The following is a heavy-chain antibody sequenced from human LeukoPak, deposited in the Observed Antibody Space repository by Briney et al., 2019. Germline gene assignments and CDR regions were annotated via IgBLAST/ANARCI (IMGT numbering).Heavy chain of an antibody. Sequence: ASVKVSCKASGYTFTGYYMHWVRQAPGQGLEWMGWINPNSGVTNYAQKFQGRVTMTRDTSIGTVYMELSRLRSDDMAVYYCARQGALAKGIDYLGQGTLVTVSS. D-gene: IGHD6-13*01. CDR3: ARQGALAKGIDY. CDR2: INPNSGVT. J-gene: IGHJ4*02. V-gene: IGHV1-2*02. CDR1: GYTFTGYY.